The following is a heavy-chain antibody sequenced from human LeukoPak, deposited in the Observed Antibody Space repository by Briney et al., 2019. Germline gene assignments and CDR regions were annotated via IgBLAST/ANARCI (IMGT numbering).Heavy chain of an antibody. V-gene: IGHV4-34*01. CDR1: GGSLSGYY. D-gene: IGHD4-17*01. CDR2: INHSGST. CDR3: ARGEPDYGDYIFDY. Sequence: SETLSLTCAVYGGSLSGYYWSWIRQPPGKGLEWIGEINHSGSTNYNPSLKSRVTISVDTSKNQFSLKLSSVTAADTAVYYCARGEPDYGDYIFDYWGQGTLVTVSS. J-gene: IGHJ4*02.